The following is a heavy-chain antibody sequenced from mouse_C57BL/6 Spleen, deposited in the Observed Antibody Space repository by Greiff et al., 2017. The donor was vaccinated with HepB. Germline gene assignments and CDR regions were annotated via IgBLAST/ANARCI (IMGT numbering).Heavy chain of an antibody. CDR1: GYSITSGYY. CDR3: ARSYYGSSYHAMDY. CDR2: ISYDGSN. D-gene: IGHD1-1*01. V-gene: IGHV3-6*01. Sequence: EVKLQESGPGLVKPSQSLSLTCSVTGYSITSGYYWNWIRQFPGNKLEWMGYISYDGSNNYNPSLKNRISITRDTSKNQFFLKLNSVTTEDTATYYCARSYYGSSYHAMDYWGQGTSVTVSS. J-gene: IGHJ4*01.